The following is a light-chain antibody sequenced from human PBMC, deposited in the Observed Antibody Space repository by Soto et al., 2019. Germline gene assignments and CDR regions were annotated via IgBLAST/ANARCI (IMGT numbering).Light chain of an antibody. CDR1: QSINIY. J-gene: IGKJ2*01. V-gene: IGKV1-39*01. Sequence: IQMTQSPSSLSASVGDSVTVTCRASQSINIYLNWYQQKPGKAHTLLIYGASSLQSGVPSRFTGGGSRTDFTLTISSLQPEDFATYYCQQSYRSPYTFCQGTKLEIK. CDR2: GAS. CDR3: QQSYRSPYT.